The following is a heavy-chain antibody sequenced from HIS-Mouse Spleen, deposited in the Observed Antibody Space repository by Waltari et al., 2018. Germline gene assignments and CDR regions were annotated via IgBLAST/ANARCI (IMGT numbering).Heavy chain of an antibody. V-gene: IGHV4-39*07. CDR2: IYYSGTT. Sequence: QLQLQESGPGLVKPSETLSLTYTVSGCSISSSSYYWGWIRLPPGKGLGWIGSIYYSGTTYYNPSLKRRVTISVDTSKNQFSLKLSSVTAADTAVYCCASKRGYSYGYRVVGGVDYWGQGTLVTVSS. J-gene: IGHJ4*02. CDR3: ASKRGYSYGYRVVGGVDY. CDR1: GCSISSSSYY. D-gene: IGHD5-18*01.